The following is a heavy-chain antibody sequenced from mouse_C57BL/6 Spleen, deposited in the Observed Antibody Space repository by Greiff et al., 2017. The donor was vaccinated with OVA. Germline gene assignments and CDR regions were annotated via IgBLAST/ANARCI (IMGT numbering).Heavy chain of an antibody. CDR3: TRSYGSSYDY. Sequence: QVQLKESVAELVRPGASVTLSCKASGYTFTDYEMHWVKQTPVHGLEWIGAIDPETGGTAYNQKFKGKAILTADKSSSTAYMELRSLTSEDSAVYYCTRSYGSSYDYWGQGTTLTVSS. CDR2: IDPETGGT. V-gene: IGHV1-15*01. D-gene: IGHD1-1*01. J-gene: IGHJ2*01. CDR1: GYTFTDYE.